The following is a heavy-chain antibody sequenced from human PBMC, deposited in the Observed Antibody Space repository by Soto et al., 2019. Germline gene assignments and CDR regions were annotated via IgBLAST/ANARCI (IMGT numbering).Heavy chain of an antibody. CDR2: VTPNSGGT. Sequence: QVQLVQSGAEVKKPGASVKVSCKASGYTFQTYDIIWVRQATGQGLEWMGWVTPNSGGTVYAQKFQGRVTMTRDTYISTAYMELSSLRSDDTALYYCATHQYQHQLVNWGQGTLVTVSS. D-gene: IGHD1-1*01. CDR3: ATHQYQHQLVN. CDR1: GYTFQTYD. J-gene: IGHJ4*02. V-gene: IGHV1-8*02.